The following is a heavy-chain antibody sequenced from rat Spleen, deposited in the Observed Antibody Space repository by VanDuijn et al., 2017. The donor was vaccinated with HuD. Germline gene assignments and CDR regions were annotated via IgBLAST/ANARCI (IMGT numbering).Heavy chain of an antibody. D-gene: IGHD2-1*01. CDR1: GFTFSDYY. J-gene: IGHJ2*01. V-gene: IGHV5-7*01. CDR3: ASLDTYNYFDY. CDR2: ISDDGSST. Sequence: EVQLVESDGGLVQPGRSLKLSCAASGFTFSDYYMAWVRQAPTKGLEWVATISDDGSSTYYRDSVKGRFTISRDNAKNTLYLQMDSLRSEDTATYYCASLDTYNYFDYWGQGVMVTVSS.